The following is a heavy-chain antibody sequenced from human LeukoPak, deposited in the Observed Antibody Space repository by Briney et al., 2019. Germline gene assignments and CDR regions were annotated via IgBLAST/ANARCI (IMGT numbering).Heavy chain of an antibody. CDR1: GFTFSSYG. CDR3: AKAQSGYFDY. V-gene: IGHV3-30*18. J-gene: IGHJ4*02. Sequence: GGSLRLSCAASGFTFSSYGMHWVRQAPGKGLEWVAAISYDGSNKYYADSVKGRFTISRDNSKNTLYLQMNSLRAEDTAVYYCAKAQSGYFDYWGQGTLVTVSS. D-gene: IGHD1-26*01. CDR2: ISYDGSNK.